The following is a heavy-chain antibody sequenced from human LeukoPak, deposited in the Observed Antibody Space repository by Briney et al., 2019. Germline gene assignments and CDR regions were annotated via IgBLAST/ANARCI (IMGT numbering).Heavy chain of an antibody. J-gene: IGHJ3*02. CDR3: AREDGVEKDAFDI. V-gene: IGHV1-8*01. CDR2: MNPNNGNT. Sequence: ASVKVSCKASGYTFTSYDINWVRQATGQGLEWMGWMNPNNGNTGYAQNFQGRVTMTRNTSISTAYMELSSLRSEDTAVYYCAREDGVEKDAFDIWGQGTMVTVSS. D-gene: IGHD1-1*01. CDR1: GYTFTSYD.